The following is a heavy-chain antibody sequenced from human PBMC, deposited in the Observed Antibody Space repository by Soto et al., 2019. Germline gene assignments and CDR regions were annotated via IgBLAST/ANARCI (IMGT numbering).Heavy chain of an antibody. CDR1: GGSISSYY. CDR3: ARSSSGWYVYYFDY. J-gene: IGHJ4*02. V-gene: IGHV4-59*01. CDR2: IYYSGST. D-gene: IGHD6-19*01. Sequence: SETLSLTCTVSGGSISSYYWSWIRRPPGKGLEWIGYIYYSGSTNYNPSLKSRVTISVDTSKNQFSLKLSSVTAADTAVYYCARSSSGWYVYYFDYWGQGTLVTVSS.